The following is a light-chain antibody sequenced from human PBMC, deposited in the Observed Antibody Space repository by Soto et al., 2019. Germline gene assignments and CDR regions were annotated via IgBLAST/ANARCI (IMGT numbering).Light chain of an antibody. V-gene: IGKV3-11*01. Sequence: EIVLTQSPGTLSLSPGERATLSCRASQSVSSYLAWYQQKPGQAPRLRIYDASTRATGISARFSGSGAGTDFTLTISSLEPEDLAVYYCQQRSNWPVTFGQGTKVEVK. J-gene: IGKJ1*01. CDR2: DAS. CDR3: QQRSNWPVT. CDR1: QSVSSY.